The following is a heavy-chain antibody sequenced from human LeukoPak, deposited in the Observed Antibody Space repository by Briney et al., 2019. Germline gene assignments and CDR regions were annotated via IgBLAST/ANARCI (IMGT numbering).Heavy chain of an antibody. CDR2: ISYDGSNK. Sequence: PGRSLRPSCAASGFTFSSNAMHWVRQAPGKGLEWVAVISYDGSNKYYADSVKGRFTISRDNSKNTLYLQMNSLRAEDTAVYYCARELSVRGVIRYYGMDVWGKGTTVTVSS. CDR3: ARELSVRGVIRYYGMDV. CDR1: GFTFSSNA. V-gene: IGHV3-30*04. J-gene: IGHJ6*04. D-gene: IGHD3-10*01.